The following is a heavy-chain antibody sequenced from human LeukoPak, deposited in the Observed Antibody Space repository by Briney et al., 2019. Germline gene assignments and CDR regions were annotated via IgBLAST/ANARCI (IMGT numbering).Heavy chain of an antibody. V-gene: IGHV3-11*01. J-gene: IGHJ5*02. CDR3: ARDKDDYGSGNHWFDP. CDR2: ISSSGSTI. D-gene: IGHD3-10*01. CDR1: GFTFSDYY. Sequence: PGGSLRLSCAASGFTFSDYYMSWIRQAPGKGLEWVSYISSSGSTIYYADSVKGRFTISRDNAKNSLYLQMNSPRDEDTAVYYCARDKDDYGSGNHWFDPWGQGTLVTVSS.